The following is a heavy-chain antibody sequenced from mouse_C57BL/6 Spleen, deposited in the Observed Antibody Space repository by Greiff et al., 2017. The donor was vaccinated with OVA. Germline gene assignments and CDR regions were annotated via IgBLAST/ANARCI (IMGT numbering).Heavy chain of an antibody. CDR2: INYDGSST. J-gene: IGHJ1*03. Sequence: EVKLMESEGGLVQPGSSMKLSCTASGFTFSDYYMAWVRQVPEKGLEWVANINYDGSSTYYLDSLKSRFIISRDNAKNILYLQMSSLKSEDTATYCGARDHYYGSSYAWYIDVWGTGTTVTVSS. V-gene: IGHV5-16*01. CDR3: ARDHYYGSSYAWYIDV. CDR1: GFTFSDYY. D-gene: IGHD1-1*01.